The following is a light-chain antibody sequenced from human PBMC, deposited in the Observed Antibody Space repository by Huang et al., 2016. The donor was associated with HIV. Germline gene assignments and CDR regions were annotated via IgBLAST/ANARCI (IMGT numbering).Light chain of an antibody. V-gene: IGKV3-15*01. CDR1: QSVSSN. CDR3: QQNNNWPPLFT. J-gene: IGKJ3*01. Sequence: EIVMTQSPATLSASPGERATLSCRASQSVSSNLAWYQQKPGQAPRLLIYGASTRATGIPARFSGSGSGTEFTLTISSLQSEYFAVYYCQQNNNWPPLFTFGPGTKVDIK. CDR2: GAS.